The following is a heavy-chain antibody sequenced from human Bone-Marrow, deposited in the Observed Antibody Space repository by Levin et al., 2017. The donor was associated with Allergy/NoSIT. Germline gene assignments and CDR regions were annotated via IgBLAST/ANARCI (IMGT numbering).Heavy chain of an antibody. V-gene: IGHV4-30-4*01. CDR1: GGSISSGDYY. J-gene: IGHJ4*02. Sequence: SETLSLTCTVSGGSISSGDYYWSWIRQPPGKGLEWIGYIYYSGSTYYNPSLKSRVTISVDTSKNQFSLKLSSVTAADTAVYYCARGADDYGDYVSKFDYWGQGTLVTVSS. CDR3: ARGADDYGDYVSKFDY. D-gene: IGHD4-17*01. CDR2: IYYSGST.